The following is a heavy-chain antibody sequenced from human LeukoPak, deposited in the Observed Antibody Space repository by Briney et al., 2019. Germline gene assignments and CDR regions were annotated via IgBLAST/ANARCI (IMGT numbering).Heavy chain of an antibody. CDR2: INTNTGYP. D-gene: IGHD4/OR15-4a*01. CDR3: AVVVLTSTPDPSAFDF. V-gene: IGHV7-4-1*02. CDR1: GYTFTRYS. J-gene: IGHJ4*02. Sequence: ASVKVSCKASGYTFTRYSINWLRQAPGQGLEWMGWINTNTGYPTYAQGFTGRFVFSLDTSVTTAYLQISSLKAEDTAVYYCAVVVLTSTPDPSAFDFWGQGALVTVSS.